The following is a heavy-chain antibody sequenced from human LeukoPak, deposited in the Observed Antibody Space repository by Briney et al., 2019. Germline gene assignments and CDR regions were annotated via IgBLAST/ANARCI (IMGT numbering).Heavy chain of an antibody. CDR3: ARSPAGIAAAGAFDY. Sequence: GESLKISCQGSGYSFTSYWIGWVRQMPGKGLEWMGIIYPGDSDTRYSPSFQGQVTISADKSISTAYLQWSSLKASDTAMYYCARSPAGIAAAGAFDYWGQGTLVTVSS. D-gene: IGHD6-13*01. CDR1: GYSFTSYW. CDR2: IYPGDSDT. V-gene: IGHV5-51*01. J-gene: IGHJ4*02.